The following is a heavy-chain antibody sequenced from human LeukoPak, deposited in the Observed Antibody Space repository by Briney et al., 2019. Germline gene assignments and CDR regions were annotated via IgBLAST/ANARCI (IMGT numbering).Heavy chain of an antibody. J-gene: IGHJ6*03. Sequence: ASVKVSCKASGGTFSSYAISWVRQAPGQGLEGMGGIIPIFGTANYAQKFQGRVTITADESTSTAYMELSSLRSEDTAVYYCARAKPIAAADYYYYMDVWGKGTTVTISS. CDR3: ARAKPIAAADYYYYMDV. CDR2: IIPIFGTA. CDR1: GGTFSSYA. D-gene: IGHD6-13*01. V-gene: IGHV1-69*13.